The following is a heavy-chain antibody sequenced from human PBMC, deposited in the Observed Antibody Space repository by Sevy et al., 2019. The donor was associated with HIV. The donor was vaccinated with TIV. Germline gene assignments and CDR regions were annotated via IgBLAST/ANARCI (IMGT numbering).Heavy chain of an antibody. CDR1: GFTFRSYG. J-gene: IGHJ4*02. V-gene: IGHV3-30*18. Sequence: GGSLRLSCAGSGFTFRSYGIHWVRQSPGKGLEWVAFISFDGRNTYSADSVKGGFTVSRDNSNNAVYLQMNNLRTEDTTMYCCAKDILWDNSPWFFFGYGGKGTQVTVS. D-gene: IGHD3-9*01. CDR2: ISFDGRNT. CDR3: AKDILWDNSPWFFFGY.